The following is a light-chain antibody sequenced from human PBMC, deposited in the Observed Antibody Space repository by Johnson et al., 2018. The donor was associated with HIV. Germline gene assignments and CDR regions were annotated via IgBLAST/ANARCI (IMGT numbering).Light chain of an antibody. CDR1: SSNIGNNY. CDR3: GTWDSSLGAYV. CDR2: DNN. Sequence: QSVLTQPPSVSAAPGQKVTISCSGSSSNIGNNYVSWYQQLPGTAPKLLIYDNNKRPSGIPDRFSGSKSGTSATLGITGLQTGDEPDYYCGTWDSSLGAYVVGTGTKCTVL. J-gene: IGLJ1*01. V-gene: IGLV1-51*01.